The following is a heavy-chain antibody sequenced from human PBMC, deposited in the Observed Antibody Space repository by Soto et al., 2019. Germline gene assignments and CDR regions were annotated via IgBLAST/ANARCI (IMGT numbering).Heavy chain of an antibody. V-gene: IGHV1-3*01. CDR3: VRRHVSATGIDWFDP. CDR1: GDTFTSYG. D-gene: IGHD6-13*01. J-gene: IGHJ5*02. Sequence: ASVKVSCKASGDTFTSYGIHWVRQAPGQRLEWMGWINSANGDTKYSPKFQGRVTITRDTSASTAYMELSSLRSEDTAVYYCVRRHVSATGIDWFDPWGKGTLVTV. CDR2: INSANGDT.